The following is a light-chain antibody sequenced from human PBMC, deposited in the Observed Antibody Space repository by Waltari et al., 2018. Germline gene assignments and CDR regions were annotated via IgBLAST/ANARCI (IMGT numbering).Light chain of an antibody. J-gene: IGKJ4*01. V-gene: IGKV3-15*01. CDR3: QQYDNWPLT. Sequence: DIVMTQSPATLSLSPGDPATLSCTASQGIRTNLAWYRQKPGLAPRLLFYGASTRATGIPARFNAIGSGTEFTLTISSLQSEDFAVYYCQQYDNWPLTFGGGTKVEIK. CDR2: GAS. CDR1: QGIRTN.